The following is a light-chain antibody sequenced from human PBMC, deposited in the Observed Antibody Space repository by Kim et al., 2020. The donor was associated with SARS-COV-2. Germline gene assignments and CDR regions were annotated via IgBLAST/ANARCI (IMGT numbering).Light chain of an antibody. CDR2: GAF. Sequence: CVSPGERATLACGARQSVGKSVAWYQQIRGRAPRLLMYGAFTRATGGPARFSGSGSGTDFTLTSSSLQSEDFAVYFCQQYSKWPYTFGKGTKLEIK. CDR1: QSVGKS. J-gene: IGKJ2*01. CDR3: QQYSKWPYT. V-gene: IGKV3-15*01.